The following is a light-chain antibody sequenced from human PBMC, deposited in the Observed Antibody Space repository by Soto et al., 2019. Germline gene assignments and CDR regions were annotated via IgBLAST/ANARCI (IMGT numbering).Light chain of an antibody. CDR3: CSYVGSSTFVV. Sequence: QSVLTQPASVSRSPGQSITISCTGSSSDVGSYNLVSWYQQHPGKAPKLMIYEVSKRPSGVSNRFSGSKSGNTASLTISGLQAEDEADYYCCSYVGSSTFVVFGGGTKVTVL. CDR2: EVS. J-gene: IGLJ2*01. CDR1: SSDVGSYNL. V-gene: IGLV2-23*02.